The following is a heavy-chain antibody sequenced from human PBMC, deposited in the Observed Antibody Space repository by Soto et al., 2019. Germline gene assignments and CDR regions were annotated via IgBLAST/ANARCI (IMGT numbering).Heavy chain of an antibody. CDR3: ARGSTWQGRDWFDP. J-gene: IGHJ5*02. D-gene: IGHD6-13*01. V-gene: IGHV4-39*01. Sequence: KTSETLSLTCTVSGDSVSNSGYYWGWIRQSPGKRLEWIGSVSFSGSKYYNPSPRSRVTFSVDTSKTLISLKLRSVTAADTAVYYCARGSTWQGRDWFDPWGQGTLVTVSS. CDR1: GDSVSNSGYY. CDR2: VSFSGSK.